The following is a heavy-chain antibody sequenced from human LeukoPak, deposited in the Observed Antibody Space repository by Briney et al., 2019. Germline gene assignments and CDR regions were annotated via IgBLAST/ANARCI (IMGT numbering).Heavy chain of an antibody. D-gene: IGHD3-22*01. Sequence: GASLKVCCKTSGFILSSYGISWVRQAPGQGLEWMGWISAYNGNTNYAQKLQGRVTMTTDTSTSTAYMELRSLRSDDTAVYYCARVAYDSSGYGYYFDYWGQGTLVTVSS. V-gene: IGHV1-18*01. J-gene: IGHJ4*02. CDR1: GFILSSYG. CDR3: ARVAYDSSGYGYYFDY. CDR2: ISAYNGNT.